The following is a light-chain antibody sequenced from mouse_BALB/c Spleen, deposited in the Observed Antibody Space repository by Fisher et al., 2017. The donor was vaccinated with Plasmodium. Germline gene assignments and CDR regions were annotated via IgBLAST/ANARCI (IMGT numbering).Light chain of an antibody. CDR2: KVS. Sequence: DIVLTQAPLSLPVSLGDQASISCRSSQSLVHSYGDTYLHWYLQKPGQSPKLLIYKVSNRFSGVPDRFSGSGSGTDFTLKISRVEAEDLGVYFCFQSTHLPLTFGAGTKLELK. J-gene: IGKJ5*01. V-gene: IGKV1-110*01. CDR1: QSLVHSYGDTY. CDR3: FQSTHLPLT.